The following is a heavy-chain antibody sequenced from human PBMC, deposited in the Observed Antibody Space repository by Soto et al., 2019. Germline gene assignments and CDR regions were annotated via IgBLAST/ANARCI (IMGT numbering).Heavy chain of an antibody. V-gene: IGHV3-33*01. J-gene: IGHJ4*01. CDR1: GFTFSSYG. CDR2: IWYDGSNK. CDR3: VRDRDLDRDMVHGDF. Sequence: GGSLRLSCAASGFTFSSYGMHWVRQAPGKGLEWVAVIWYDGSNKYYADSVKGRFTISRDNSKNTLYLQMNSLRDEDTAVYYYVRDRDLDRDMVHGDFWGQGTLVTVSS. D-gene: IGHD5-18*01.